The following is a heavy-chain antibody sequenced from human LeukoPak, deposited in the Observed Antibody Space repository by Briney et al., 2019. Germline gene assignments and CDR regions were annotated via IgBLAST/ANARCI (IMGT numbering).Heavy chain of an antibody. D-gene: IGHD4-11*01. CDR3: ARGYSEDYGMDV. V-gene: IGHV3-21*01. J-gene: IGHJ6*02. CDR2: ISSSSSYI. CDR1: GFTFSSYS. Sequence: GGSLTLSCAVSGFTFSSYSMNWVRQAPGKGLEWVSSISSSSSYIYYADSVKGRFTISRDNAKNSLYLQMNSLRAEDTAVYYCARGYSEDYGMDVWGQGTTVTVSS.